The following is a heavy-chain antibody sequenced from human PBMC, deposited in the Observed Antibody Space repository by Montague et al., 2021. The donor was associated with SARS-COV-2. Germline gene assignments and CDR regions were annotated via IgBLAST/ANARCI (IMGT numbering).Heavy chain of an antibody. CDR3: ARAHSGSWAHLDN. CDR1: GGSISSGSYY. D-gene: IGHD5-12*01. CDR2: IYTSGTT. V-gene: IGHV4-61*02. Sequence: TLSLTCTVSGGSISSGSYYWSWIRQPAGKGLEWIGRIYTSGTTDYSFSLKSRVTISVDTSKNQFSLKLTSVTAADTAVYYCARAHSGSWAHLDNWGQGSLVTVSP. J-gene: IGHJ4*02.